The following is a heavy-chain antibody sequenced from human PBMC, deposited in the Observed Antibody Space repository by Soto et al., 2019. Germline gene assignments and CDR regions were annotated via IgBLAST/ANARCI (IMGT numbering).Heavy chain of an antibody. Sequence: ASLNVSCKASGYTFTIYGISWVRQAPGQGLEWMGWISAYNGNTNYAQKLQGRVTMTTDTSTSTAYMELRSLRSDDTAVYYCARAYSSSWYWYYWGQGTLVTVSS. V-gene: IGHV1-18*01. CDR2: ISAYNGNT. CDR3: ARAYSSSWYWYY. D-gene: IGHD6-13*01. CDR1: GYTFTIYG. J-gene: IGHJ4*02.